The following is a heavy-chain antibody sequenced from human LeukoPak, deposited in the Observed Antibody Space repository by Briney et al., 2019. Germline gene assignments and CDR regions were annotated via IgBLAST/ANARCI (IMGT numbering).Heavy chain of an antibody. CDR2: ITSSGFTI. CDR3: ARDLMGIAYRGAFYY. D-gene: IGHD6-13*01. CDR1: KFTFSDSY. V-gene: IGHV3-11*01. Sequence: GGSLRLSCAASKFTFSDSYMTWIRQAPGKGLEWVSYITSSGFTIYSADSVKGRFSISRDNAKKALYLQMNNLRAEDTAVYYCARDLMGIAYRGAFYYWGQGTLVTVSS. J-gene: IGHJ4*02.